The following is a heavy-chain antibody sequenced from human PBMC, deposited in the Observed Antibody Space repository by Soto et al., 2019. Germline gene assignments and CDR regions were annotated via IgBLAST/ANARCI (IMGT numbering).Heavy chain of an antibody. V-gene: IGHV4-34*01. Sequence: QVQLQQWGAGLLKPSETLSLTCAVYGGSFSGYYWSWIRQPPGKGLEWIGEINHRGSTNYNPSLKSRVTMSIDTSKNQFPLKLSSVTAEDTAVYYCGKIPRGPKAGFDVWGQGTMVTVSS. J-gene: IGHJ3*01. CDR1: GGSFSGYY. CDR2: INHRGST. D-gene: IGHD6-19*01. CDR3: GKIPRGPKAGFDV.